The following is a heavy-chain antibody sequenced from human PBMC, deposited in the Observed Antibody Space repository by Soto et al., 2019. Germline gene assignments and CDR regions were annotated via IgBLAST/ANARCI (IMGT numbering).Heavy chain of an antibody. CDR2: IYDSGST. Sequence: QVQLQESGPGLVKPSQTLSLTCTVSGGSIIRSGYFWSWIRQHPGKGLEWIGYIYDSGSTYYNPSLKSRVSLSVDTSKNQFSLNLTSVTAADTAMYYCARSSRSYFDYWGQGTLVTVSS. CDR3: ARSSRSYFDY. J-gene: IGHJ4*02. CDR1: GGSIIRSGYF. V-gene: IGHV4-31*03.